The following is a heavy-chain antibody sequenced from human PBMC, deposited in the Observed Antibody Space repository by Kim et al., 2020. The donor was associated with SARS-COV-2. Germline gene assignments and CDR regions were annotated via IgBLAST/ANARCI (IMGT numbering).Heavy chain of an antibody. Sequence: YAAAGQGRFSISRDNAKNALHLEMNSLRAEDTALYYCARVTTITAPFYDHWGRGTLVTVSS. V-gene: IGHV3-23*01. D-gene: IGHD4-4*01. J-gene: IGHJ4*02. CDR3: ARVTTITAPFYDH.